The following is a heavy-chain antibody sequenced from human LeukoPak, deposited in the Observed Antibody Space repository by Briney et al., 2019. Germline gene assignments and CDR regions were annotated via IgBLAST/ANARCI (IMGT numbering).Heavy chain of an antibody. V-gene: IGHV4-4*07. J-gene: IGHJ4*02. CDR2: IYTSGST. Sequence: SETLSLTCTVSGGSISSYYWSWIRQPAGKGLEWIGRIYTSGSTNYNPSLKSRVTMSVGTSKNQFSLKLSSVTAADTAVYYCAATYYDYVWGSYRFAKRNYFDYWGQGTLVTVSS. D-gene: IGHD3-16*02. CDR1: GGSISSYY. CDR3: AATYYDYVWGSYRFAKRNYFDY.